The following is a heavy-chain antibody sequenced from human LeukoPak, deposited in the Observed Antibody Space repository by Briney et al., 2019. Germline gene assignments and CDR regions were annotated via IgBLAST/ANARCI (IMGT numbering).Heavy chain of an antibody. CDR1: GFTVTNNY. CDR2: ISGGGSI. J-gene: IGHJ4*02. V-gene: IGHV3-66*01. CDR3: ARDLFPGYSIGYHYGY. Sequence: GGSLRLSCAASGFTVTNNYMSWVRQAPGKGLEWVSIISGGGSIYYSDSVKGRFTISRDNSKNTVFLRMNSLRAEDTAVYYCARDLFPGYSIGYHYGYWGQGTRVTVSS. D-gene: IGHD5-12*01.